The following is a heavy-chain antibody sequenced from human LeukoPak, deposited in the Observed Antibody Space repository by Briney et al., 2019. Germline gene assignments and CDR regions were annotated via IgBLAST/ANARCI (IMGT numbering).Heavy chain of an antibody. CDR3: ARHRRGPSTYYDY. J-gene: IGHJ4*02. Sequence: SETLSLTCTVSGGSISSYYWSWIRQPPGKGLEWIGYIYYSGSTNYNPSLKSRVTISVDTSKNQFSLKLSSVTAADTAVYYCARHRRGPSTYYDYWGQGTLVTVSS. CDR2: IYYSGST. V-gene: IGHV4-59*01. CDR1: GGSISSYY. D-gene: IGHD2-2*01.